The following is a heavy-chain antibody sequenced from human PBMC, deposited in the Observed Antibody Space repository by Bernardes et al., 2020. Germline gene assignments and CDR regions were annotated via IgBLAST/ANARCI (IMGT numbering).Heavy chain of an antibody. CDR1: GGSFSGYY. CDR3: SRFMQWLVRADY. D-gene: IGHD6-19*01. CDR2: INHSGST. Sequence: SETLSLTCAVYGGSFSGYYWSWIRQPPGKGLEWIWEINHSGSTNYNPSLKRRVTISVDTSKNQFSLKLSSVTAADTAVYYCSRFMQWLVRADYWGQGTLVTVSS. J-gene: IGHJ4*02. V-gene: IGHV4-34*01.